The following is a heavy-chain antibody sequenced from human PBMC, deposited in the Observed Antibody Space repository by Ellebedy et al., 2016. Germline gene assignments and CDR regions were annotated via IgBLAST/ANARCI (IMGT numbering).Heavy chain of an antibody. CDR3: ARDASRDFMNVAVPGGDY. Sequence: GGSLRLSCAASGFTFSNYAMSWVRQAPGKGLEWVANIKPDGSENSYVASVRGRFTISRDNTKNLLYLQINRLRAEDTAVYYCARDASRDFMNVAVPGGDYWGQGTLVTVSS. J-gene: IGHJ4*02. CDR2: IKPDGSEN. V-gene: IGHV3-7*03. CDR1: GFTFSNYA. D-gene: IGHD6-19*01.